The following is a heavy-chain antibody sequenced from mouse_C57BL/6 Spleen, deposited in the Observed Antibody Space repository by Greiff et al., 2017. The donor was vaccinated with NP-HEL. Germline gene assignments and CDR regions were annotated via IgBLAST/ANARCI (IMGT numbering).Heavy chain of an antibody. CDR1: GYTFTSYW. V-gene: IGHV1-52*01. CDR3: ARGAGLWFAY. J-gene: IGHJ3*01. CDR2: IDPSDSET. D-gene: IGHD2-2*01. Sequence: QVQLKQPGAELVRPGSSVKLSCKASGYTFTSYWMHWVKQRPIQGLEWIGNIDPSDSETHYNQKFKDKATLTVDKSSSTAYMQLSSLTSEDSAVYYCARGAGLWFAYWGQGTLVTVSA.